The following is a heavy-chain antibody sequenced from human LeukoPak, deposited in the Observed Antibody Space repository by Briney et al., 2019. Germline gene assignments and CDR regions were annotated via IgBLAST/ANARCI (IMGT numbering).Heavy chain of an antibody. V-gene: IGHV1-2*02. D-gene: IGHD3-22*01. Sequence: ASVKVSCKASGYTFTDFYMHWVRRAPGQGLGWMGYISPTSGGTKYAQNFQGRVTMTRDTSISTAYMELNRLTSDDTAVYYCARTYYYDSSGQPWGFDPWGQGTLVTVSS. CDR3: ARTYYYDSSGQPWGFDP. CDR2: ISPTSGGT. J-gene: IGHJ5*02. CDR1: GYTFTDFY.